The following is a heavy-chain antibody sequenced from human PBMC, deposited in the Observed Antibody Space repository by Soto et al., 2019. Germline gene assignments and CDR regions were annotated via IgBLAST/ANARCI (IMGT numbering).Heavy chain of an antibody. D-gene: IGHD6-6*01. CDR3: AKDLTPIAALWNYYYGMDV. CDR2: ISGSGGST. V-gene: IGHV3-23*01. Sequence: GVSLRLPYTASGCTIGDHAIRWISQKPGKGLEWVSAISGSGGSTYYADSVKGRFTISRDNSKNTLYLQMNSLRAEDTAVYYCAKDLTPIAALWNYYYGMDVWGQGTTVTGSS. CDR1: GCTIGDHA. J-gene: IGHJ6*02.